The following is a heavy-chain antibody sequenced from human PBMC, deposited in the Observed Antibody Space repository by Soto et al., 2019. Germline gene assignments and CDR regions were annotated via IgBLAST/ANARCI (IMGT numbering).Heavy chain of an antibody. J-gene: IGHJ6*02. D-gene: IGHD3-3*01. CDR1: GFTFSSYD. CDR2: IGTAGDT. V-gene: IGHV3-13*01. Sequence: PGGSLRLSCAASGFTFSSYDMHWVRQATGKGLEWVSAIGTAGDTYYPGSVKGRFTISRENAKNSLYLQMNSLRAEDTAVYYCARDRRGDFWSTIPYYYYYGMDVWGQGTTVTVSS. CDR3: ARDRRGDFWSTIPYYYYYGMDV.